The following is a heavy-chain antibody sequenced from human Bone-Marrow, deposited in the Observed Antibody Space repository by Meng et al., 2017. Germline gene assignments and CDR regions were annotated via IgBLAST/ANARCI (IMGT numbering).Heavy chain of an antibody. V-gene: IGHV1-46*01. CDR1: GYTFTSYY. Sequence: ASVKVSCKASGYTFTSYYMHWVRQAPGQGLEWMGIINPSGGSTSYAQKFQGRVTMTRDTSTSTVYMELSSLRSEDTAVYYCARGGFSNWNDNDAFDIWGQGKMVNVAS. D-gene: IGHD1-1*01. CDR3: ARGGFSNWNDNDAFDI. J-gene: IGHJ3*02. CDR2: INPSGGST.